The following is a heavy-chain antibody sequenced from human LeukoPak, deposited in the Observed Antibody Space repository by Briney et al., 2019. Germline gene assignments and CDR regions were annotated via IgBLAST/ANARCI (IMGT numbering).Heavy chain of an antibody. J-gene: IGHJ4*02. CDR1: GFTFSSYA. D-gene: IGHD3-10*01. CDR3: ARDFYYGSGSNSHFDY. Sequence: GGSLRLSCAASGFTFSSYAMSWVRQAPGKGLEWVSTISGSGSGSSTYYADSVKGRFTISRDNSKNTLYLQMNSLRAEDTAVYYCARDFYYGSGSNSHFDYWGQGTLVTVSS. V-gene: IGHV3-23*01. CDR2: ISGSGSGSST.